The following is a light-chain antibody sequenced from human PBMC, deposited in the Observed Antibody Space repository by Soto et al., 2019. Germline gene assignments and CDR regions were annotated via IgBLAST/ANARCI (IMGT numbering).Light chain of an antibody. CDR1: SSNIGKYY. V-gene: IGLV1-51*02. Sequence: QSVLTQPPSVSAAPGQKVTMSCSGSSSNIGKYYVSWHQQLPGTAPKLLIYENDKRPSGIPDRFSGSKSGTSATLGITGLQPGGGADYYGGKWDSGLPTFVFGIGTKVTVL. J-gene: IGLJ1*01. CDR2: END. CDR3: GKWDSGLPTFV.